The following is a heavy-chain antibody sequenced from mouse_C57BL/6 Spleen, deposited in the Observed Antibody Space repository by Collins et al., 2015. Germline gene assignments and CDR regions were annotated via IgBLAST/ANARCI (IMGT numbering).Heavy chain of an antibody. CDR3: ARGGGYDYDGDYYAMDY. D-gene: IGHD2-4*01. CDR2: IYPGNGDT. J-gene: IGHJ4*01. V-gene: IGHV1-12*01. Sequence: VKQTPRQGLEWIGAIYPGNGDTSYNQKFKGKATLTVDKSSSTAYMQLSSLTSEDSAVYFCARGGGYDYDGDYYAMDYWGQGTSVTVSS.